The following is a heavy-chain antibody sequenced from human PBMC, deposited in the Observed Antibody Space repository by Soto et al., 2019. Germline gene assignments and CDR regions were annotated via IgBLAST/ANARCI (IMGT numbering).Heavy chain of an antibody. Sequence: GGSLRLSCAASGFTFGSYAMSWVRQAPGKGLEWVSAISGGITYYAGSVKGRFTISRDISKNTLYLQMNSLRAEDTAVYYCARYVAVAGPYYFDYWGQGALVTVSS. V-gene: IGHV3-23*01. CDR2: ISGGIT. CDR3: ARYVAVAGPYYFDY. J-gene: IGHJ4*02. D-gene: IGHD6-19*01. CDR1: GFTFGSYA.